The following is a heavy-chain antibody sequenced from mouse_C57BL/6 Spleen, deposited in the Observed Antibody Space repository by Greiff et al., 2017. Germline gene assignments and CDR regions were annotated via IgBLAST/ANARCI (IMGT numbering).Heavy chain of an antibody. CDR1: GYTFTSYW. J-gene: IGHJ4*01. V-gene: IGHV1-55*01. Sequence: VQLQQPGAELVKPGASVKMSCKASGYTFTSYWITWVKQRPGQGLEWIGDIYPGSGSTNYNEKFTSKATLTVDTASSTAYMQLRSLTSEDSAVYYCYGSSHYYAMDYWGQGTSVTVSS. CDR2: IYPGSGST. CDR3: YGSSHYYAMDY. D-gene: IGHD1-1*01.